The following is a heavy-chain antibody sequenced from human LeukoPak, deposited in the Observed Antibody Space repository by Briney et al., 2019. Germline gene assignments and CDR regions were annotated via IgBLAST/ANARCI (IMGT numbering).Heavy chain of an antibody. V-gene: IGHV3-30*02. Sequence: GGSLRLSCAASGFTFSSYGMHWVRQAPGKGLEWVAFIRYDGSNKYYADSVKGRFTLSRDNAKNSLYLQMNSLRAEDTAVYYCARGGSSLFDYWGQGTLVTVSS. D-gene: IGHD3-16*01. J-gene: IGHJ4*02. CDR2: IRYDGSNK. CDR1: GFTFSSYG. CDR3: ARGGSSLFDY.